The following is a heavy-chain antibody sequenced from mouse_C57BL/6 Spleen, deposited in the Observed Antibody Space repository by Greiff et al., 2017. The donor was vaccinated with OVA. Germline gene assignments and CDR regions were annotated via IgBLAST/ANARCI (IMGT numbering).Heavy chain of an antibody. CDR1: GFTFSDYY. Sequence: EVKLMESEGGLVQPGSSMKLSCTASGFTFSDYYMAWVRQVPEKGLEWVANINYDGSSTYYLDSLKSRFIISRDNAKNILYLQMSSLKSEDTATYYCAREEGSGYVAYWGQGTLVTVSA. V-gene: IGHV5-16*01. CDR2: INYDGSST. D-gene: IGHD3-2*02. CDR3: AREEGSGYVAY. J-gene: IGHJ3*01.